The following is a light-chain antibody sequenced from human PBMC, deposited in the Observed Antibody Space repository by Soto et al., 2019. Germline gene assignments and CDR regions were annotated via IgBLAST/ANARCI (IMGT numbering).Light chain of an antibody. CDR1: ISNIGNNY. Sequence: QSVLTQPPSVSAAPGQRVTISCSGSISNIGNNYVSWYQHLPGKAPELLIYDNNQRPSGIPDRFSGPKSGTSATLGITGLQTGDEADYYCGTWDSSLSVYVFGTGTKVTAL. J-gene: IGLJ1*01. CDR2: DNN. CDR3: GTWDSSLSVYV. V-gene: IGLV1-51*01.